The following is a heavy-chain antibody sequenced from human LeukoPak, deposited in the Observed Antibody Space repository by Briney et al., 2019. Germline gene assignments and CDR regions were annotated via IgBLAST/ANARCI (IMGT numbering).Heavy chain of an antibody. J-gene: IGHJ6*02. CDR1: GFTFSSYG. V-gene: IGHV3-33*01. D-gene: IGHD3-3*01. Sequence: PGGSLRLSCAASGFTFSSYGMHWVRQAPGKGLEWVAVIWYDGSNKYYADSVKGRFTISRDNSKNTLYLQMNSLRAEDTAVYYCAREQGGGCYDFWSGPDKDYYGMDVWGQGTTVTVSS. CDR2: IWYDGSNK. CDR3: AREQGGGCYDFWSGPDKDYYGMDV.